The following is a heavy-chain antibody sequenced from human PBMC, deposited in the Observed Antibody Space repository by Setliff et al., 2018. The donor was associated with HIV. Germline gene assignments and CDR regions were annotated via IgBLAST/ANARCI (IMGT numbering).Heavy chain of an antibody. CDR2: IHTSGST. V-gene: IGHV4-61*02. Sequence: PSETLSLTCTVSGGSISSSNYYWSWIRQPAGRGLEWMGRIHTSGSTNYNPSLTSRVTLSVDTSKNQFFLKLTSLSAADTAVYYCARDRIEVVVDGPHDVFDVWGRGTTVTVSS. D-gene: IGHD2-15*01. CDR3: ARDRIEVVVDGPHDVFDV. CDR1: GGSISSSNYY. J-gene: IGHJ3*01.